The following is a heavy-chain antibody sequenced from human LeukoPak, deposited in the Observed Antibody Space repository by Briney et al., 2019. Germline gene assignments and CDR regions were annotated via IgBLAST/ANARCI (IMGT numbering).Heavy chain of an antibody. CDR3: ARVPAYSSPHSFDF. D-gene: IGHD2-15*01. V-gene: IGHV4-39*07. CDR2: SYYGGSI. Sequence: SETLSLTCSVSLGSISSSSYYWGWIRQPPGKGLEWIGNSYYGGSIYFNPSLKSRLTMSVDMSKNQFSLKLSSVTAANTALYFCARVPAYSSPHSFDFWGQGTLVTVSS. J-gene: IGHJ4*02. CDR1: LGSISSSSYY.